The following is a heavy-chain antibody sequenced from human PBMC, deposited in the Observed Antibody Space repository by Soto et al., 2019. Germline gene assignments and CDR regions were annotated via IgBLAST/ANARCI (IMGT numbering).Heavy chain of an antibody. Sequence: GGSLRLSCAASGFTFSSYGMHWVRQAPGKGLEWVAVIWYDGSNKYYADSVKGRFTISRDNSKNTLYLQMNSLRAEDTAVYYCARGLGATDVPQISNHGMDVWGQGTTVTVSS. CDR1: GFTFSSYG. CDR2: IWYDGSNK. V-gene: IGHV3-33*01. J-gene: IGHJ6*02. CDR3: ARGLGATDVPQISNHGMDV. D-gene: IGHD5-12*01.